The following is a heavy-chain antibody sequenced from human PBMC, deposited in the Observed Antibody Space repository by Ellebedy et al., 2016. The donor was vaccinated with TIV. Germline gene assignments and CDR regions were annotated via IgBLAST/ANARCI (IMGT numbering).Heavy chain of an antibody. CDR2: IHHNGNI. CDR1: GDSISSDHW. CDR3: VGNGFYSLEY. D-gene: IGHD3-3*01. Sequence: SETLSLTXTISGDSISSDHWWSWVRQAPGQGLEWIGEIHHNGNIHYNPSLKGWVTMSLDKSKNEISLKMTSVTAADTAVFYCVGNGFYSLEYWGRGTLVTVSS. V-gene: IGHV4-4*02. J-gene: IGHJ4*02.